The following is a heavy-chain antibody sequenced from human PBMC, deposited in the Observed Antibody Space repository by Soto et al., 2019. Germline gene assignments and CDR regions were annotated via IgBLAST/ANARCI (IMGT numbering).Heavy chain of an antibody. D-gene: IGHD5-12*01. CDR3: ARLGSNSSGYYYFDY. V-gene: IGHV5-51*01. Sequence: GESLKISFKVPGNDFPYNWIGWVRQMPGKGLEWMGIIYPGDSDTKYSPSSRGQVTISADKSITTAFLQWISPKASDTAMYYCARLGSNSSGYYYFDYWGQGTLVTVSS. CDR1: GNDFPYNW. J-gene: IGHJ4*01. CDR2: IYPGDSDT.